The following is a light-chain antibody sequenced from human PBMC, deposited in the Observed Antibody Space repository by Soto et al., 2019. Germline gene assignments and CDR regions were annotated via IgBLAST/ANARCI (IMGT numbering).Light chain of an antibody. CDR3: CSYAGSSTDV. V-gene: IGLV2-23*01. CDR1: SSDFGSYNL. J-gene: IGLJ1*01. Sequence: QSVLTQPASVSGSPGQSITISCTGTSSDFGSYNLVSWYQQHPGKAPKLMIYEGSKRPSGVSNRFSGSKSGNTASLTISGLQAEDDADYYCCSYAGSSTDVFGTGNKVTVL. CDR2: EGS.